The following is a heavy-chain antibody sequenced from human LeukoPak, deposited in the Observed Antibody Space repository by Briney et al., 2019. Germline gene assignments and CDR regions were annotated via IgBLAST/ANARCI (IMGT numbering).Heavy chain of an antibody. Sequence: GESLKISCKGSGYTFASHWIGWVRQMPGKGLEWMWIIYPGDSDTRYSPSFQGQVTMSADKSISTAYLQWSSLKASDTAMYYCARRAYSYGLGFDPWGQGTLVTVSS. V-gene: IGHV5-51*01. D-gene: IGHD5-18*01. CDR3: ARRAYSYGLGFDP. CDR2: IYPGDSDT. CDR1: GYTFASHW. J-gene: IGHJ5*02.